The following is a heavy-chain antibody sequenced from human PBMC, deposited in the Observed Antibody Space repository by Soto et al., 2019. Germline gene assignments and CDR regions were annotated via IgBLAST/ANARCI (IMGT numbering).Heavy chain of an antibody. D-gene: IGHD4-17*01. V-gene: IGHV3-7*03. CDR2: IKRDGSEK. J-gene: IGHJ4*02. CDR1: GFMFGSYW. Sequence: HPGGSLRLSCTASGFMFGSYWMTWVRHVPGKGLQWVANIKRDGSEKYHVDFVKGRFTISRDNADNSVFLDMNNLRVDDTATYYCARVRATDYEIDYWGQGALVTVSS. CDR3: ARVRATDYEIDY.